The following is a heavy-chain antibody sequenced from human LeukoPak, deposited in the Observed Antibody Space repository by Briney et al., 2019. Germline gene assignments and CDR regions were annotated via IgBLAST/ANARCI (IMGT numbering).Heavy chain of an antibody. CDR2: IDPSSTYI. CDR3: ARAPTVLVGYCSSASCQADY. Sequence: PGGSLRLSCAASGFTFRSYSMNWVRQAPGKGLEWVSAIDPSSTYIYYADSVKGRFTISRDNAENSLYLQMNRLRVEDTAVYYCARAPTVLVGYCSSASCQADYWGQGTLVTVSS. J-gene: IGHJ4*02. V-gene: IGHV3-21*01. CDR1: GFTFRSYS. D-gene: IGHD2-2*01.